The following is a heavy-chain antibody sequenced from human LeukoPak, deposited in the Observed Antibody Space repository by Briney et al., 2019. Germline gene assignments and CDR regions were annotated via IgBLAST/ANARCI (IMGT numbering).Heavy chain of an antibody. CDR3: ATDLDSGWYKVTYFDY. D-gene: IGHD6-19*01. CDR1: EYTLTELS. CDR2: FDPEDGET. Sequence: ASVEVSCKVSEYTLTELSMHWVRQAPGKGLEWMGGFDPEDGETIYAQKFQGRVTMTEDTSTDTAYMELSSLRSEDTAVYYCATDLDSGWYKVTYFDYWGQGTLVTVSS. V-gene: IGHV1-24*01. J-gene: IGHJ4*02.